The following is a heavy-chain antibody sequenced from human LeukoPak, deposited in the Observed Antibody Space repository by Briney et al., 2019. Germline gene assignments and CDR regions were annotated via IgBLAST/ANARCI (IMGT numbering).Heavy chain of an antibody. J-gene: IGHJ5*02. Sequence: ASVKVSCKASGYTFSGYYMQWVRQAPGQGLEWMGWINPNSGGTNYAQKFQGRVTMTRDTSISTAYMELSRLRSDDTAVYYCARDFRAAMVSDWFDPWGQGTLVTVSS. V-gene: IGHV1-2*02. CDR2: INPNSGGT. D-gene: IGHD5-18*01. CDR3: ARDFRAAMVSDWFDP. CDR1: GYTFSGYY.